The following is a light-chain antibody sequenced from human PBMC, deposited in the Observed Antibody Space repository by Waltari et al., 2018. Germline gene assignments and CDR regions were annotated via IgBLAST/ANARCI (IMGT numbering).Light chain of an antibody. CDR1: QTISSY. J-gene: IGKJ1*01. V-gene: IGKV1-39*01. CDR3: QQSYNTPPWT. CDR2: AAS. Sequence: DIQMTQSPSSLSASVGDRVTITCRASQTISSYLNWYQQKPGKAPKLLIYAASSLHSGVPSRFSGSGSETDFTLTISSLQPEDFATYYCQQSYNTPPWTFGQGTKVEMK.